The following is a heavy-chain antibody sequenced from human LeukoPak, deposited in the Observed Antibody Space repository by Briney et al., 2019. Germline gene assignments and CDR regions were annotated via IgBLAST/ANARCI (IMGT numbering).Heavy chain of an antibody. D-gene: IGHD3-10*01. V-gene: IGHV4-59*08. Sequence: PSETLSLTCTVSGGSISSYYRSWIRQPPGKGLEWIGYIYYSGSTNYNPSLKSRVTISVDTSRNQFSLRLSSVTAADTAVYYCARHGTYYYGSGSLYAFDIWGQGTMVTVSS. J-gene: IGHJ3*02. CDR1: GGSISSYY. CDR3: ARHGTYYYGSGSLYAFDI. CDR2: IYYSGST.